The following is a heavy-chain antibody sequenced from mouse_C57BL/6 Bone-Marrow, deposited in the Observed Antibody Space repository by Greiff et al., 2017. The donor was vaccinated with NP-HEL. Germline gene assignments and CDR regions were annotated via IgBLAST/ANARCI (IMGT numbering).Heavy chain of an antibody. CDR1: GYSITSDY. CDR2: ISYSGSN. V-gene: IGHV3-8*01. J-gene: IGHJ4*01. Sequence: VQLKESGPGLAKPSQTLSLTCSVTGYSITSDYWNWIRKFPGNKLEYMGYISYSGSNYYNPSIKSRISITRDTSKNQYYLHLNSVTTEDTASSSCARWAYAMDYWGQGTSVTVSS. D-gene: IGHD3-1*01. CDR3: ARWAYAMDY.